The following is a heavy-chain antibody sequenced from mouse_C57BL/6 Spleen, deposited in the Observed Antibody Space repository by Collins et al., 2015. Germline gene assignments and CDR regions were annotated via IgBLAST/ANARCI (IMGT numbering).Heavy chain of an antibody. CDR2: IDPENGDT. D-gene: IGHD2-14*01. CDR1: GFNIKDYY. CDR3: NAPYRYDDYYAMDY. Sequence: EVQLQQSGAELVRSGASVKLSCTASGFNIKDYYMHWVKQRPEQGLEWIGWIDPENGDTEYAPKFQGKATMTADTSSNTAYLQLSSLTSEDTAVYYCNAPYRYDDYYAMDYWGQGTSVTVSS. V-gene: IGHV14-4*02. J-gene: IGHJ4*01.